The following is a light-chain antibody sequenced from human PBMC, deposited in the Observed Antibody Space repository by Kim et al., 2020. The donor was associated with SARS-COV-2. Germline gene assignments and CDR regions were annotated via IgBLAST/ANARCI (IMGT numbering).Light chain of an antibody. CDR2: AAS. J-gene: IGKJ4*01. CDR3: KRADSFPLG. V-gene: IGKV1-12*01. CDR1: ISSW. Sequence: ISSWLAWYQQKPGKAPKLLISAASSLQSGVPSRFSGSGSGTDFTLTISSLQPEDFASYYCKRADSFPLGFGGGTKLEI.